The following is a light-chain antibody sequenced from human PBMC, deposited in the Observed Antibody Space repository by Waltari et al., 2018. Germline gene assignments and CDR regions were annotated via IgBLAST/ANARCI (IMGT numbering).Light chain of an antibody. CDR1: QSISGW. CDR3: QQYDTFMWT. J-gene: IGKJ1*01. Sequence: DIQMTQSPSTLSASVGDRVTITCRASQSISGWLACYQQKPGKAPKLLIYKASTLESGVPSRFSGSGSGTEFTLTINSLQPDDFATYYCQQYDTFMWTFGQGTKVDI. V-gene: IGKV1-5*03. CDR2: KAS.